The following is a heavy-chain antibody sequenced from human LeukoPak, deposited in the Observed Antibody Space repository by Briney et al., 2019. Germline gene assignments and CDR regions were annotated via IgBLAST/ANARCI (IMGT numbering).Heavy chain of an antibody. CDR1: GFTFSSYA. J-gene: IGHJ4*02. V-gene: IGHV3-30*04. Sequence: PGGSLRLSCAASGFTFSSYAMHWVRQAPGKGLEWVAVISYDGSNKYYADSVKGRFTISRDNSKNTLYLQMNSLRAEDTAVYYCASLEGSGSYYGYFDYWGQGTLATVSS. D-gene: IGHD1-26*01. CDR2: ISYDGSNK. CDR3: ASLEGSGSYYGYFDY.